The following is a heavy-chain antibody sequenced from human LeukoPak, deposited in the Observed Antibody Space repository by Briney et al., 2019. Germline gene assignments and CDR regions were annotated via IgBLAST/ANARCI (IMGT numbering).Heavy chain of an antibody. V-gene: IGHV4-61*02. CDR2: IYTTGST. D-gene: IGHD3-22*01. J-gene: IGHJ4*02. CDR1: GCSISSGTYY. CDR3: ARVTTGGYYNC. Sequence: SETLSLTCTVSGCSISSGTYYWPWLRQPAGKGLEWIGRIYTTGSTNYNPSLKSRVTMSTDTSKNQFSLKLSSVTAADTAVYYCARVTTGGYYNCWGQGTLVTVSS.